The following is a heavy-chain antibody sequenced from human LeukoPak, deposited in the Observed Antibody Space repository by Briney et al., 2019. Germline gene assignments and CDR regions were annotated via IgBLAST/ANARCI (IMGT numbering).Heavy chain of an antibody. CDR2: IYTSGST. CDR3: ARDWYSGSYHDAFDI. CDR1: SGSISSYH. V-gene: IGHV4-4*07. D-gene: IGHD1-26*01. Sequence: SETLSLTCTVSSGSISSYHWSWIRQPAGKGLEWIGRIYTSGSTNYNPSLKSRVTMSVDTSKNQFSLKMSSVTAADTAVYYCARDWYSGSYHDAFDIWGQGTMVIVSS. J-gene: IGHJ3*02.